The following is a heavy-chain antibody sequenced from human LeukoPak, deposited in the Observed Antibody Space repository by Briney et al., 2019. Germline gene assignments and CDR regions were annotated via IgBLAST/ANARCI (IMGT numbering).Heavy chain of an antibody. CDR3: ARLNRDLGFDY. D-gene: IGHD1-14*01. J-gene: IGHJ4*02. CDR1: GGSISSSSYY. Sequence: SETLSLTCTVSGGSISSSSYYWGWIRQPPGKGLEWIGSIYYSGSTYYNPSLKSRVTISVDTSKNQFSLKLSSVTAADTAVYYCARLNRDLGFDYWGQGTLVTVSS. CDR2: IYYSGST. V-gene: IGHV4-39*01.